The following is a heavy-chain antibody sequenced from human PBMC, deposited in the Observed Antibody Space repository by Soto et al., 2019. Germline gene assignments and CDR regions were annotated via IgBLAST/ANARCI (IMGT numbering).Heavy chain of an antibody. D-gene: IGHD3-10*01. CDR1: GGSISGGGYY. CDR2: IYYSGST. J-gene: IGHJ6*02. Sequence: LQTMSLSCTVSGGSISGGGYYGSWIRQHPGKGLEWIGYIYYSGSTYYNPSLKSRVTISVDTSKNQFSLKLSSVTAADTAVYYCAIKYVDTMVRGDPYGMDVWGQGTTVTVSS. V-gene: IGHV4-31*03. CDR3: AIKYVDTMVRGDPYGMDV.